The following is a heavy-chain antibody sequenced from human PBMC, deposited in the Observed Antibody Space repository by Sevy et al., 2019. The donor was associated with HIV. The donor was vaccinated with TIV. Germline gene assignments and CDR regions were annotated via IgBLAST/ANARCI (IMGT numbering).Heavy chain of an antibody. CDR2: IKQDGSEK. Sequence: GGSLRLSCAASGFTFSSYWMSWVRQAPGKGLEWVANIKQDGSEKYYVDSVKGRFTISRDNGKNSLYLQMNSLRAEDTAVYYCARGEGYCSGGSCYAWGAFDIWGQGTMVTVSS. CDR3: ARGEGYCSGGSCYAWGAFDI. V-gene: IGHV3-7*03. D-gene: IGHD2-15*01. J-gene: IGHJ3*02. CDR1: GFTFSSYW.